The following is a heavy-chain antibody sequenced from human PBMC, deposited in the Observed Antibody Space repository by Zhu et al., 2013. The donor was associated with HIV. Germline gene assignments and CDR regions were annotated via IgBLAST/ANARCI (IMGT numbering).Heavy chain of an antibody. CDR1: GFTFSSYS. CDR3: ATFPGYYYGSGSYSY. Sequence: EVQLVESGGGLVQPGGSLRLSCAASGFTFSSYSMNWVRQAPGKGLEWVSYISSSSSTIYYADSVKGRFTISRDNAKNSLYLQMNSLRAEDTAVYYCATFPGYYYGSGSYSYWGQGTLVTVSS. CDR2: ISSSSSTI. V-gene: IGHV3-48*04. D-gene: IGHD3-10*01. J-gene: IGHJ4*02.